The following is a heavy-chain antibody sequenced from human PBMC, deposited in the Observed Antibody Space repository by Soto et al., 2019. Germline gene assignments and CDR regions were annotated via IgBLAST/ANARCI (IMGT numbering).Heavy chain of an antibody. CDR1: GYTFTSYA. J-gene: IGHJ6*01. V-gene: IGHV1-3*01. CDR2: INADSGNT. CDR3: ARTLPTLWSGYYYYYYYGVDG. Sequence: ASVKVSCKASGYTFTSYAMHWVRQAPGQRLEWMGWINADSGNTKYSQKFQGRVTITRDTSTSTAYMELSRLRADDTAVYYCARTLPTLWSGYYYYYYYGVDGWGQGTTVTVSS. D-gene: IGHD3-3*01.